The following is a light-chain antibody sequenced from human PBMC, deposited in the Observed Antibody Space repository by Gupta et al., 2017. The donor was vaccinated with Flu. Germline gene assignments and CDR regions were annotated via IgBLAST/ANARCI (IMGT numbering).Light chain of an antibody. J-gene: IGKJ2*01. CDR1: QSVRSNY. V-gene: IGKV3-20*01. CDR3: QQDGSSLYT. Sequence: GTLSLSPGERATLSCRASQSVRSNYLAWYQQKPGQAPRLLIYGASSRATGIPDRFSGSGSGTDFTLTISRLEPEDFAVYYCQQDGSSLYTFGQGTKLEIK. CDR2: GAS.